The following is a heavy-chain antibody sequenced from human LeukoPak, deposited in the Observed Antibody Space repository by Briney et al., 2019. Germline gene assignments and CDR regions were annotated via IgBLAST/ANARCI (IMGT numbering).Heavy chain of an antibody. CDR1: GFTFSDYS. V-gene: IGHV3-48*01. D-gene: IGHD5-24*01. J-gene: IGHJ4*02. CDR3: ARDYKYAFDN. CDR2: IGIDSGNT. Sequence: PGGSLRLSCAASGFTFSDYSMNWVRQAPGKGLEWISYIGIDSGNTNYADSVKGRFTISGDKAKNSLYLQMNSLRVEDTAVYYCARDYKYAFDNWGQGPLVTVSS.